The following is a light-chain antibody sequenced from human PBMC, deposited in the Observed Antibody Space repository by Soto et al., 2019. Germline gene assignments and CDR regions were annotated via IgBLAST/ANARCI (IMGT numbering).Light chain of an antibody. CDR1: QSISSW. CDR2: DAS. Sequence: IQLTQSPSSLSASVGDRVTITCRASQSISSWLAWYQQKPGKAPKLLIYDASSLESGVQSRFSGSGSGTEFTLTIRSLQPDDFATYYCKQYNSYSRTFGQGTKVDI. V-gene: IGKV1-5*01. J-gene: IGKJ1*01. CDR3: KQYNSYSRT.